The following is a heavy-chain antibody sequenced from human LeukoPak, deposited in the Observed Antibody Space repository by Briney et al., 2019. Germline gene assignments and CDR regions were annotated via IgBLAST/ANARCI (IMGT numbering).Heavy chain of an antibody. D-gene: IGHD6-19*01. V-gene: IGHV3-23*01. J-gene: IGHJ4*02. CDR3: AKDPPGAGPDFDC. CDR2: ISGSDGSA. Sequence: PGGSLRLSCATSGFTFSSYTMNWVRQAPGKGLEWVSGISGSDGSAYYADSVKGRFTIPRDNSKNTLYLQMSSLRVEDTAVYYCAKDPPGAGPDFDCWGQGTLVTVSS. CDR1: GFTFSSYT.